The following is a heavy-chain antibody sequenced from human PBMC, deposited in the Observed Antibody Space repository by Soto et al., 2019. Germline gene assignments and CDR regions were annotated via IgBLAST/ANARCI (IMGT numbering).Heavy chain of an antibody. CDR2: IYPGDSDT. CDR3: ARQDRGYSYGPPYYYYYMDV. D-gene: IGHD5-18*01. Sequence: PGESLKISCKGPGYSFTSYWIGWVRQMPGKGLEWMGIIYPGDSDTRYSPSFQGQVTISADKSISTAYLQWSSLKASDTAMYYCARQDRGYSYGPPYYYYYMDVWGKGTTVTVS. CDR1: GYSFTSYW. V-gene: IGHV5-51*01. J-gene: IGHJ6*03.